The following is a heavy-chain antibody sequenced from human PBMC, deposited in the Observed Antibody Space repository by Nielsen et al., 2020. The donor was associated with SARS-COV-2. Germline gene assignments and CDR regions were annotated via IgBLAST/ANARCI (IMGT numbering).Heavy chain of an antibody. CDR3: ARDPIAAAATADY. J-gene: IGHJ4*02. D-gene: IGHD6-13*01. V-gene: IGHV3-74*01. CDR2: INSDGSST. CDR1: GFTFSSYW. Sequence: GESLKISCAASGFTFSSYWMHWVRQAPGKGLVWVSRINSDGSSTSYADSVKGRFTISRDNAKNTLYLQMNSLRAEDTAVYYCARDPIAAAATADYWGQGTLVTVSS.